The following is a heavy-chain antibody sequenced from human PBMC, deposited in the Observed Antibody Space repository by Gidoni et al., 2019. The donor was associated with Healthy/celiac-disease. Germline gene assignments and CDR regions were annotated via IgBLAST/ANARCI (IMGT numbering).Heavy chain of an antibody. CDR1: RFPFSSYS. V-gene: IGHV3-21*01. J-gene: IGHJ4*02. Sequence: EVQLVESGGGVVKPGGSLRPSRPAVRFPFSSYSTNCVRQGPGKGLEWVSTISSSSSDIYYADSVKDRFTISRDNARNSLYLQMNSVRAEDTAVYYCARGGERRGSSYWGQGTLVTVSS. CDR2: ISSSSSDI. D-gene: IGHD3-16*01. CDR3: ARGGERRGSSY.